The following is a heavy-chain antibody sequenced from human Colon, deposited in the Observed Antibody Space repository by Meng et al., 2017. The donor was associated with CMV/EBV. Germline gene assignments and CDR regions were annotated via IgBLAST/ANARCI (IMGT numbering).Heavy chain of an antibody. V-gene: IGHV4-59*03. Sequence: SETLSLTCTVSGASISTNYWSWIRQPPGKGLEWIGYIFYRGSTNNNPSLKSRVTMSVDTSKNQLSLKMTSVTAADTAVYFCARTYYYESSGYYSYYYHSGMDVWGQGTPVTVSS. J-gene: IGHJ6*02. CDR1: GASISTNY. CDR3: ARTYYYESSGYYSYYYHSGMDV. D-gene: IGHD3-22*01. CDR2: IFYRGST.